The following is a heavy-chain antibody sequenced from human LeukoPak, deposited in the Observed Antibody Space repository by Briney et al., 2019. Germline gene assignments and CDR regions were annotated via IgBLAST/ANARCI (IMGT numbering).Heavy chain of an antibody. CDR1: GGSISSYY. CDR3: ARGVTVVVPAARVLTHFDH. Sequence: SETLSLTCTVSGGSISSYYWSWIRQPPGKGLEWIGYIYYSGSTNYNPSLKSRVTISVDTSKNQFSLKLSSVTAADTAVYYCARGVTVVVPAARVLTHFDHWGQGTLVTVSS. J-gene: IGHJ4*02. CDR2: IYYSGST. D-gene: IGHD2-2*01. V-gene: IGHV4-59*01.